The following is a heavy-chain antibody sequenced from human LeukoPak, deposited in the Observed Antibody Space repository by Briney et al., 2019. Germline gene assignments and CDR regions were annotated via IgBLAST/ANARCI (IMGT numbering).Heavy chain of an antibody. CDR3: ARAADAFDI. J-gene: IGHJ3*02. V-gene: IGHV3-74*01. Sequence: GGSLRLSCAASGFTFSSYWMHWVRQAPGKGLVWVSRIKTDGSSTYYADSVKGRFTISRDNAKNTLYLQMNSLRAEDTAVYYCARAADAFDIWGQGTMVTVSS. CDR1: GFTFSSYW. CDR2: IKTDGSST.